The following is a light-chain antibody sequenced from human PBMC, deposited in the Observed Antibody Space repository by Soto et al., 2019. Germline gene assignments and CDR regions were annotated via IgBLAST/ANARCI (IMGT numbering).Light chain of an antibody. CDR1: SFNIGSNY. CDR2: KDN. J-gene: IGLJ3*02. Sequence: QSVLTQPPSASGTPGQRVTISCSGSSFNIGSNYVYWYQQLPGTAPKVLIYKDNPRPSGVPDRFSGSKSGTSASLAISGLRSEDEADYYCAAWDDRLSGWVFGGGTKLTVL. CDR3: AAWDDRLSGWV. V-gene: IGLV1-47*01.